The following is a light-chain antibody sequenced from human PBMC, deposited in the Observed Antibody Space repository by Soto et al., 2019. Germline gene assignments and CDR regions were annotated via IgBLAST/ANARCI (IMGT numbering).Light chain of an antibody. Sequence: DIQMTQSPSTLSASVGDRVTITCRASQSISRWLAWHQQKPGKAPRLLIYDASSLESGVPSRFSGSGSGTEIPLTITSLQPDDFATYYCQQYNSYSPFGQGT. CDR3: QQYNSYSP. V-gene: IGKV1-5*01. CDR1: QSISRW. J-gene: IGKJ1*01. CDR2: DAS.